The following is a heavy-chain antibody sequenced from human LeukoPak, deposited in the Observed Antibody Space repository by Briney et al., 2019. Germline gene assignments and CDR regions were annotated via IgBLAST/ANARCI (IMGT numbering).Heavy chain of an antibody. CDR2: IYHSGST. CDR1: GGSISSSNW. Sequence: PSGTLSLTCAVSGGSISSSNWWSWVRQPPGKGLEWIGEIYHSGSTNYNPSLKSRVTILEDKSKNQFSLKMSSVTAADTAVYYCARQSHDYGDYLDYWGQGTLVTVSS. J-gene: IGHJ4*02. D-gene: IGHD4-17*01. CDR3: ARQSHDYGDYLDY. V-gene: IGHV4-4*02.